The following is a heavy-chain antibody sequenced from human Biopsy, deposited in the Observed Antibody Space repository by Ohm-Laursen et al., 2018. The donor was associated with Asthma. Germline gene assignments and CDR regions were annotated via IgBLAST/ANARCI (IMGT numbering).Heavy chain of an antibody. Sequence: SLRLSCAASGFVFRSHAMHWVRQAPGKGLEWVAVVSYDGGVAHYADSMKGRFTISRDNAKSTLYLQMNRLRTDDTAVYYCAKGRGYSDLTDFDHWGQGTLVTVSS. V-gene: IGHV3-30*18. CDR2: VSYDGGVA. D-gene: IGHD3-3*01. CDR3: AKGRGYSDLTDFDH. CDR1: GFVFRSHA. J-gene: IGHJ4*02.